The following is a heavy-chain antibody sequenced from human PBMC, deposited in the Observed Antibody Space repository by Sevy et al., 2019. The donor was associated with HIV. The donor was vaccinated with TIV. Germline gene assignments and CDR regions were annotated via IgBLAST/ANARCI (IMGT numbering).Heavy chain of an antibody. CDR2: MSGFGGSP. CDR1: GFTFSSYA. D-gene: IGHD3-10*02. J-gene: IGHJ3*02. Sequence: GGSLRLSCAASGFTFSSYAMSWVRQAPGKGLEWVSGMSGFGGSPYYADSVKGRFTISRDNSKNTLYLQMNSLRAGDTAVHYCAKDRITMIGDAFDIWGQGTMVTVSS. V-gene: IGHV3-23*01. CDR3: AKDRITMIGDAFDI.